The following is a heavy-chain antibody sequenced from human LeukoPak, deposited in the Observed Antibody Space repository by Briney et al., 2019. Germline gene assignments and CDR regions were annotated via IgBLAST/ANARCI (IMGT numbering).Heavy chain of an antibody. Sequence: ASVKVSCKTFGGTLSHSAISWVRQAPGQGLEWMGGIVPIFDTVNYAQKFQGRVTITADESTDTSYMVLSSLRSEDTAVYYCARDISGYYYYGMDVWGQGTTVTVSS. D-gene: IGHD3-9*01. CDR2: IVPIFDTV. CDR1: GGTLSHSA. J-gene: IGHJ6*02. CDR3: ARDISGYYYYGMDV. V-gene: IGHV1-69*13.